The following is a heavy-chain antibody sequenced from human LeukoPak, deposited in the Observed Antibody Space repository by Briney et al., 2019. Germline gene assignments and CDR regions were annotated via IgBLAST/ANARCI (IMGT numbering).Heavy chain of an antibody. J-gene: IGHJ5*02. V-gene: IGHV4-4*09. CDR2: IYATGST. CDR3: TRHGSVRSPLGP. D-gene: IGHD3-10*01. Sequence: SETLSLTCTVSGGSISSYYWSWIRQPPGKGLEWIGYIYATGSTNYNPSLKSRVTISVDTSKNQFSLNLRPVTAADTAVYYCTRHGSVRSPLGPWGQGTLVTVSS. CDR1: GGSISSYY.